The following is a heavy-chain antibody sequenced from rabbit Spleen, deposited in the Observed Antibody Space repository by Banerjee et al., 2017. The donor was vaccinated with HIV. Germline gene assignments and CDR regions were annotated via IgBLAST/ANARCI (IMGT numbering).Heavy chain of an antibody. Sequence: QEQLVESGGGLVQPGGSLKLSCKASGFDFSDYGVTWVRQAPGKGLEWVACAYAGGSGNTYSATWAKGRFTISKSSSTTVTLQMTSLTAADTATYFCARDSSTSFSTYGMDLWGPGTLVTVS. D-gene: IGHD1-1*01. CDR2: AYAGGSGNT. CDR1: GFDFSDYG. J-gene: IGHJ6*01. V-gene: IGHV1S45*01. CDR3: ARDSSTSFSTYGMDL.